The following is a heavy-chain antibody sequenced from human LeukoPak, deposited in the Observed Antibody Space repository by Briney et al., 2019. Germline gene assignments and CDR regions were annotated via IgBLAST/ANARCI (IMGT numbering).Heavy chain of an antibody. CDR2: ISPGADIT. CDR1: GFTFSIHG. Sequence: GGTLRLSCAASGFTFSIHGMNWVRQAPGKGLEWVSGISPGADITYYAESVKGRFTISRDNSKNTLYLQINTLRAEDTAIYYCAKDCGWLHFCSWGQGTLVTVSS. V-gene: IGHV3-23*01. D-gene: IGHD5-24*01. J-gene: IGHJ5*02. CDR3: AKDCGWLHFCS.